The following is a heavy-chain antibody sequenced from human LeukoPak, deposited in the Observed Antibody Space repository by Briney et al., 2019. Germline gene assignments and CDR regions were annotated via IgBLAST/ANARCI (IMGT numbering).Heavy chain of an antibody. CDR1: GFTFSSYA. J-gene: IGHJ6*02. Sequence: PGGSLRLSCAASGFTFSSYAMHWVRQAPGKGLEWVAVISYDGSNKYYADSVKGRFTISRANSKNTLYLQMNSLRAEDTAVYYCARSTSLTGYYYYYYYGMDVWGQGTTVTVSS. CDR3: ARSTSLTGYYYYYYYGMDV. CDR2: ISYDGSNK. V-gene: IGHV3-30*04. D-gene: IGHD3-9*01.